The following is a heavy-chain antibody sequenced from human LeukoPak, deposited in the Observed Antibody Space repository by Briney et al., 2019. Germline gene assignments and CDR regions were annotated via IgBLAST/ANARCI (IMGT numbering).Heavy chain of an antibody. CDR1: GYTFTSYA. Sequence: EASVKISCKASGYTFTSYAMNWVRQAPGQGLEWMGWINTNTGNPTYAQGFTGRFDFSLDTSVSTAYLQISSLKAEDTAVYYCARQQQPPVGAPDYWGQGTLVTVSS. CDR3: ARQQQPPVGAPDY. CDR2: INTNTGNP. J-gene: IGHJ4*02. V-gene: IGHV7-4-1*02. D-gene: IGHD6-13*01.